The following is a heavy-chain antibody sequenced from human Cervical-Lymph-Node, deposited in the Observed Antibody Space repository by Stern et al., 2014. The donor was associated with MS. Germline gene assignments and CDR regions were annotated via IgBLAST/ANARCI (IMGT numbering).Heavy chain of an antibody. D-gene: IGHD2-15*01. Sequence: QVTLKESGPTLVQPTQTLTLTCTFSGFSLSTSGVGVGWIRQPPGKALEWLALIYWDDDKRYSPSLKSRLTITKDTSKNQVVLTMTNMDPVDTATYYCAHRLVVEGATPKFNEAFHIWGQGTMVTVSS. CDR1: GFSLSTSGVG. CDR3: AHRLVVEGATPKFNEAFHI. J-gene: IGHJ3*02. CDR2: IYWDDDK. V-gene: IGHV2-5*02.